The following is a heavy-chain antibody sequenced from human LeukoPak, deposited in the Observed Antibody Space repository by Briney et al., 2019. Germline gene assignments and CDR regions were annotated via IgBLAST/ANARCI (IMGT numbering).Heavy chain of an antibody. CDR1: GFTFSSYA. CDR2: ISYDGSNK. J-gene: IGHJ4*02. CDR3: ARSVASSGYYFVY. D-gene: IGHD3-22*01. Sequence: PGGSLRLSCAASGFTFSSYAMHWVRQAPGKGLEWVAVISYDGSNKYYADSVKGRFTISRDNAKNSLYLQMNSLRAEDTAVYYCARSVASSGYYFVYWGQGTLVTVSS. V-gene: IGHV3-30-3*01.